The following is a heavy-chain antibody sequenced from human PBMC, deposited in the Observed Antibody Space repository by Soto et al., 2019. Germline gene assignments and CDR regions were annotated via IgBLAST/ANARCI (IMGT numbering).Heavy chain of an antibody. V-gene: IGHV4-31*03. Sequence: QVQLQESGPGLVKPSQTLSLTCTVSGGSISTVIYYWSWIRQHPGKGLEWIGHIYDSGRTDYTSSLKSRLTISVDTSTNRFSLKLSSVTAAATAVYYGSRADYGENWYFDLWGRGTLVTVSS. CDR3: SRADYGENWYFDL. CDR2: IYDSGRT. D-gene: IGHD4-17*01. J-gene: IGHJ2*01. CDR1: GGSISTVIYY.